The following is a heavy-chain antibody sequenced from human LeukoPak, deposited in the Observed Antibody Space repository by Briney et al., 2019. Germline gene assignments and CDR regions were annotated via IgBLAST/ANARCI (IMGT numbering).Heavy chain of an antibody. D-gene: IGHD4-11*01. J-gene: IGHJ1*01. V-gene: IGHV3-7*01. CDR2: INQDGSRI. CDR3: EVYSA. CDR1: GSFTFSNYW. Sequence: GGSLRLSCAASGSFTFSNYWMDWLRQAPGKGLEWVANINQDGSRIYYVDSVGGRFTISRDNAKNSLYLQMNSLRAGDTAVYYCEVYSAWGQGTLVTVSP.